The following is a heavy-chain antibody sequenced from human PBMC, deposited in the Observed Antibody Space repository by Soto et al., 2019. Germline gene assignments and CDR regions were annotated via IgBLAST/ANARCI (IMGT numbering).Heavy chain of an antibody. CDR2: LVGSGADK. J-gene: IGHJ6*03. D-gene: IGHD3-16*01. CDR3: AKFGRYYYYMDV. Sequence: GGSLRLSCVASGFTFSAYAMNWVRQAPGKGLQWVSGLVGSGADKNYADSVKGRFTVSRDNSKNTLYLQMNSLRVEDTAVYYCAKFGRYYYYMDVWGKGTTVTVSS. V-gene: IGHV3-23*01. CDR1: GFTFSAYA.